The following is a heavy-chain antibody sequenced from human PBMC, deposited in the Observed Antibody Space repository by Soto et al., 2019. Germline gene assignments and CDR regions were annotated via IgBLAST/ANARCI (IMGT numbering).Heavy chain of an antibody. Sequence: SGGSLRLSCAASGFTFSDYCMTWIRQAPGKGLEWVSYISSSGNSIYYADSVRGRFTVSRDNAKNSLFLQMNSLRAEDTAVYYCARRAAAGRSFDYWGLGTLVTVSS. CDR2: ISSSGNSI. V-gene: IGHV3-11*01. CDR1: GFTFSDYC. J-gene: IGHJ4*02. CDR3: ARRAAAGRSFDY. D-gene: IGHD6-13*01.